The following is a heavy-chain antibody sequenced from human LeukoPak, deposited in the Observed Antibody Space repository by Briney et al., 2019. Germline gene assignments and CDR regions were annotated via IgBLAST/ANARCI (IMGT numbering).Heavy chain of an antibody. CDR2: INPNSGGT. J-gene: IGHJ4*02. Sequence: GASVKVSCKASGYTFTGYYMHWVRQAPGQGLEWMGWINPNSGGTNYAQKFQGRVTMTRDTSISTAYMELSRLRSDDTAVYYCARTKANWGSGGDYWGQGTLVTVSS. D-gene: IGHD7-27*01. CDR3: ARTKANWGSGGDY. CDR1: GYTFTGYY. V-gene: IGHV1-2*02.